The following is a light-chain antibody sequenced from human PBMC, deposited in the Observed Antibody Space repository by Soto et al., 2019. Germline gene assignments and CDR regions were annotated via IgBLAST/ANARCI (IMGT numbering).Light chain of an antibody. J-gene: IGKJ2*01. V-gene: IGKV3-20*01. Sequence: ESVLTQAPGTLSLSPGERATLACRASQSVSSSYLAWYQQKPGQAPRLLLYGASSRATGIPDRFSGSGSGPDFTLTISRLEPEDVAVYYCQQYGSSPYTFGPGTKLEIK. CDR1: QSVSSSY. CDR3: QQYGSSPYT. CDR2: GAS.